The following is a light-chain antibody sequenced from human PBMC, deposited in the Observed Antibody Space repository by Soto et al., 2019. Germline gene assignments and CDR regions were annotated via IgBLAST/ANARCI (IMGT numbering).Light chain of an antibody. CDR1: QSVSSTY. CDR2: EAS. J-gene: IGKJ1*01. Sequence: EIVLTQSPGTLSLSPGERATLSCRASQSVSSTYVAWYQQRPGQTPKLLIYEASTRATGIPDRFSGSGSVTDYTLTIGRLEPDDFAVYYCQQYGNAPQTFGQGTKVEIK. V-gene: IGKV3-20*01. CDR3: QQYGNAPQT.